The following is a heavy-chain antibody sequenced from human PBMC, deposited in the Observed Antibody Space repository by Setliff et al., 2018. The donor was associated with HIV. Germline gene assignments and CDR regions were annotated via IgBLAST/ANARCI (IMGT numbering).Heavy chain of an antibody. Sequence: SETLSLTCTVFGGSTFYWSWIRQPAGKGLEWIGHIDTSGSTNYNPTLTSRVTMSVDMSKNQFSLKLRSVTAADMAVYYCVREYSGVYPDFSFYIDVWGKGTTVTVSS. J-gene: IGHJ6*03. CDR2: IDTSGST. V-gene: IGHV4-4*07. D-gene: IGHD5-12*01. CDR3: VREYSGVYPDFSFYIDV. CDR1: GGSTFY.